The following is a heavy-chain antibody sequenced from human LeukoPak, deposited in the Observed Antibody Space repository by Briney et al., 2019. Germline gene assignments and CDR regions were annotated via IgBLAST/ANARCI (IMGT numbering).Heavy chain of an antibody. V-gene: IGHV1-8*01. CDR2: MNPNSGNT. CDR1: GYTFTSYD. J-gene: IGHJ6*03. D-gene: IGHD3-10*01. Sequence: ASVKVSCKASGYTFTSYDINWVRQATGQGLEWMGWMNPNSGNTGYAQKFQGRVTMTRNTSISTAYMELSSLRSEDTAVYYCARDGHYGSGSYDDYYYMDVWGKGTTVTVSS. CDR3: ARDGHYGSGSYDDYYYMDV.